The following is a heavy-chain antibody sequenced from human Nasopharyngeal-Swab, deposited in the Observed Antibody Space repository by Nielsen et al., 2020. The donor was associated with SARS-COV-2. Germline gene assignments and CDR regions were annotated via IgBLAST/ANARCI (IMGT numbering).Heavy chain of an antibody. V-gene: IGHV3-30*18. J-gene: IGHJ4*02. CDR3: AKNSGYDSFDY. CDR1: GFTFSSYG. CDR2: ISYDGSNK. D-gene: IGHD5-12*01. Sequence: GGSLRLSWSVCGFTFSSYGMHWVRQAPGKGLEWVAVISYDGSNKYYADSVKGRFTISRDNSKNTLYLQMNSLRAEDTAVYYCAKNSGYDSFDYWGQGTLVTVSS.